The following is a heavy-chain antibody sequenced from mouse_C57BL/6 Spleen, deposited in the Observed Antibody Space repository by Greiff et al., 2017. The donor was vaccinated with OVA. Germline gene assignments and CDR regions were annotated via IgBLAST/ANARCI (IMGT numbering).Heavy chain of an antibody. J-gene: IGHJ4*01. V-gene: IGHV5-17*01. CDR2: ISRGSSTI. CDR3: ARRDSNYAMDY. Sequence: EVQLVESGGGLVKPGASLKLSCAASGFTFSDYGMHWVRQAPEKGLAWVAYISRGSSTIYYADTVKGRFTISRDNATNTLFLQMTSLRSEDTAMYYCARRDSNYAMDYWGQGTSVTVSS. CDR1: GFTFSDYG. D-gene: IGHD2-5*01.